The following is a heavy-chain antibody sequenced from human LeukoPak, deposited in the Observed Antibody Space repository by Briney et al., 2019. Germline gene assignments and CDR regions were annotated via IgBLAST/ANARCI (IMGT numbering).Heavy chain of an antibody. V-gene: IGHV3-21*01. Sequence: PGGXLRLSCAASGFTFSSYSMNWVRQAPGKGLEWVSSISSSSSYIYYADSVKGRFTISRDNAKNSLYLQMNSLRAEDTAVYYCARAAHTIFGEPNEFDYWGQGTLVTVSS. CDR3: ARAAHTIFGEPNEFDY. J-gene: IGHJ4*02. CDR2: ISSSSSYI. CDR1: GFTFSSYS. D-gene: IGHD3-3*01.